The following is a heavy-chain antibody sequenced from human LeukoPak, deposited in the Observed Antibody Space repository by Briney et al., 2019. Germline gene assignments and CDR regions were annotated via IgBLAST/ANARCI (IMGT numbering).Heavy chain of an antibody. J-gene: IGHJ4*02. Sequence: PGGSLRLSCAASGFTFSSYAMSWVRQAPGKGLEWVSAISGSGGSTYYADSVKGRFTISRDNSKNTLYLQMNSLRAEDTAVYYCAPKTSPQWPVPAPANYWGQGTLVTVSS. CDR2: ISGSGGST. CDR3: APKTSPQWPVPAPANY. V-gene: IGHV3-23*01. CDR1: GFTFSSYA. D-gene: IGHD6-19*01.